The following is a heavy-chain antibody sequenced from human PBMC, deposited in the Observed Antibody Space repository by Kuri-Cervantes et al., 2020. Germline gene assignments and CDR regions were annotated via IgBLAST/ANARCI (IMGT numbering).Heavy chain of an antibody. V-gene: IGHV3-30*03. CDR1: GFTFSSYG. J-gene: IGHJ6*03. CDR3: VTERRNYYLDV. CDR2: ISYDGSNK. Sequence: GESLKISCAASGFTFSSYGMHWVRQAPGKGLEWVAVISYDGSNKYYADSVKGRFTISRDNSKNTLYPQMNSLRAEDTAVYYCVTERRNYYLDVWGKGTTVTVSS.